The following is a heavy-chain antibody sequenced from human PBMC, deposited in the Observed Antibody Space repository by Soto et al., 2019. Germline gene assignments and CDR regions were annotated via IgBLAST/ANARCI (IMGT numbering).Heavy chain of an antibody. CDR2: INPNSGGA. Sequence: ASVKVSCKASGYTFTGYYMHWVRQAPGQGLEWMGWINPNSGGAHYAQKFQGWVTMTRDTSISTAYMELSSLRSEDTAVYYCARGNRDGYNSDFDYWGQGTLVTVSS. J-gene: IGHJ4*02. CDR1: GYTFTGYY. V-gene: IGHV1-2*04. D-gene: IGHD5-12*01. CDR3: ARGNRDGYNSDFDY.